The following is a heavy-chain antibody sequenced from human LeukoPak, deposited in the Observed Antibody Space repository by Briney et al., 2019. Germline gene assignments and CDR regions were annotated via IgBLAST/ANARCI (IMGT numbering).Heavy chain of an antibody. J-gene: IGHJ4*02. Sequence: PSETLSLTCTVSGGSISSYYWSWIRQPPGKGLEWIGYIYYSGSTNYNPSLKSRVTISVDTSKNQFSLKLSSVTAADTAVYYCARVYGGSYSGFDYWGQGTLVTVSS. CDR1: GGSISSYY. CDR2: IYYSGST. V-gene: IGHV4-59*01. CDR3: ARVYGGSYSGFDY. D-gene: IGHD1-26*01.